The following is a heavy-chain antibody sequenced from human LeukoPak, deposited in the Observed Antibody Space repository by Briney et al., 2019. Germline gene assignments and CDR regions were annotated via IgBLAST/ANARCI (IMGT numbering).Heavy chain of an antibody. CDR3: ARRHRRGYYFDY. J-gene: IGHJ4*02. V-gene: IGHV4-39*07. D-gene: IGHD3-16*01. Sequence: SETLSLTCTVSGGSISSSSYYWSWIRQPPGKGLEWIGSIYYSGSTNYNPSLKSRVTISVDTSKNQFSLKLSSVTAADTAVYYCARRHRRGYYFDYWGQGTLVTVSS. CDR1: GGSISSSSYY. CDR2: IYYSGST.